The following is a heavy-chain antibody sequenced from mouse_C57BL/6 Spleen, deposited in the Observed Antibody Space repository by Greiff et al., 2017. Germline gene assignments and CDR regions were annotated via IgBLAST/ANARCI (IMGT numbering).Heavy chain of an antibody. CDR1: GYTFTSYW. Sequence: QVQLQQPGAELVIPGASVKLSCKASGYTFTSYWMHWVKQRPGQGLEWIGEIDPSDSYTNYNQKFKGKSTLTVDKSSSTACMQLSSLTSEDSAVYYCGYYGSSYIRYFDVWGTGTTVTVSA. J-gene: IGHJ1*03. V-gene: IGHV1-69*01. CDR2: IDPSDSYT. CDR3: GYYGSSYIRYFDV. D-gene: IGHD1-1*01.